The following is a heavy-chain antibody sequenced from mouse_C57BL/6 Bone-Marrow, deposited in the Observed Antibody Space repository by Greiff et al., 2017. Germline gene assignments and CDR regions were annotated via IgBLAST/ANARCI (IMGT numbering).Heavy chain of an antibody. Sequence: QVQLQQPGAELVKPVASVKLSCKASGYTFTSYWMHWVKQRPGQGLEWIGMIHPNSGSTNYNEKFKSKATLTVDKSSSTAYMQLSSLTSEDSAVYYCARTLWYAMDYWGQGTSVTVSA. CDR2: IHPNSGST. CDR3: ARTLWYAMDY. J-gene: IGHJ4*01. V-gene: IGHV1-64*01. CDR1: GYTFTSYW. D-gene: IGHD1-1*02.